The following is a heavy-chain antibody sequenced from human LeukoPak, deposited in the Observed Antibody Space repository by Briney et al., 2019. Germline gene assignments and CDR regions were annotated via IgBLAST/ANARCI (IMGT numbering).Heavy chain of an antibody. CDR1: GGSFSGYY. Sequence: SETLSLTCSVYGGSFSGYYWSWIRQPPWKGLEWIGEINHSGSTNYNPSLKSRVTISVDTSKNQFSLKLSSVTAADTAVYYCARGPVSIAARPGRFDPWGQGTLVTVSS. V-gene: IGHV4-34*01. J-gene: IGHJ5*02. CDR2: INHSGST. D-gene: IGHD6-6*01. CDR3: ARGPVSIAARPGRFDP.